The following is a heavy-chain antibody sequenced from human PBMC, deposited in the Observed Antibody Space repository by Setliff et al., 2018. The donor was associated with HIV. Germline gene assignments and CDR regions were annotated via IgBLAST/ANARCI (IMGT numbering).Heavy chain of an antibody. CDR2: IYYSGNT. CDR1: GGSISSSSYY. V-gene: IGHV4-39*01. CDR3: ATMNYDSSGYYSD. J-gene: IGHJ4*02. Sequence: SETLSLTCTVSGGSISSSSYYWGWIRQPPGKGLEWIGSIYYSGNTYYNPSLKSRVTISVDTSKNQFSLKLSSVTAADTAVYFCATMNYDSSGYYSDLGQGTRVTVSS. D-gene: IGHD3-22*01.